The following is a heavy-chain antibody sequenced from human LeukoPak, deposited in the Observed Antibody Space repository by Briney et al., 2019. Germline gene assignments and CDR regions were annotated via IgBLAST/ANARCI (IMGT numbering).Heavy chain of an antibody. CDR3: ARDGSGFYLYYFMDV. V-gene: IGHV3-30*04. CDR2: ISFDGSNN. D-gene: IGHD6-25*01. Sequence: GRSLRLSCAASGFTFSSYAIHWVRQAPGKGLEWVAVISFDGSNNYYADSVKGRFTISRDNSKNTLYLQMSSLSAEDTAVYYCARDGSGFYLYYFMDVWGRGTPVTVSS. J-gene: IGHJ6*03. CDR1: GFTFSSYA.